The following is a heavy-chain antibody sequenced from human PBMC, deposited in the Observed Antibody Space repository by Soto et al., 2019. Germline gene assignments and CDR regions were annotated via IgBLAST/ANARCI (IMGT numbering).Heavy chain of an antibody. CDR3: ARVGGYGMDV. CDR2: IYHSGST. CDR1: GYSISSGYY. D-gene: IGHD3-10*01. V-gene: IGHV4-38-2*01. Sequence: PSETLSLTCAVSGYSISSGYYWGWIRQPPGKGLEWIGSIYHSGSTYNNPSLKSRVTISVDTSKNQFSLKLSFVTAADTAVYYCARVGGYGMDVWGQGTTVTVSS. J-gene: IGHJ6*02.